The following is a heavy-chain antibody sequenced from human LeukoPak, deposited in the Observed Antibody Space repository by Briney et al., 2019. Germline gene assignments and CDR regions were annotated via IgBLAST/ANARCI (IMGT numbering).Heavy chain of an antibody. D-gene: IGHD4-11*01. CDR1: GGSISSYY. CDR2: IYSGGST. J-gene: IGHJ4*02. V-gene: IGHV4-59*01. CDR3: ARDDHSNYRFDY. Sequence: ASETLSLTCTVSGGSISSYYWSWIRQPPGKGLEWIGYIYSGGSTNYNPSLKSRVTISVDTSKNQFSLRVSSVTAADTAVYYCARDDHSNYRFDYWGQGALVTISA.